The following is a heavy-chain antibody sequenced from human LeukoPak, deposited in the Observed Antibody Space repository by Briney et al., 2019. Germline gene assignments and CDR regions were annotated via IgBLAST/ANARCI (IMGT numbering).Heavy chain of an antibody. CDR3: ARRNLNYDYVWGSYRPPADAFDI. Sequence: SETLSLTCAVYGGSFSGYYWSWIRQPPGKGLEWTGEINHSGSTNYNPSLKSRVTISVDTSKNQFSLKLSSVTAADTAVYYCARRNLNYDYVWGSYRPPADAFDIWGQGTMVTVSS. D-gene: IGHD3-16*02. V-gene: IGHV4-34*01. J-gene: IGHJ3*02. CDR2: INHSGST. CDR1: GGSFSGYY.